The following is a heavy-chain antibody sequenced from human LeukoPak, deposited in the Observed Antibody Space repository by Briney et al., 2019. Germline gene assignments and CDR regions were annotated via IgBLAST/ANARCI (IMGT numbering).Heavy chain of an antibody. J-gene: IGHJ4*02. CDR2: IYYSGST. D-gene: IGHD2-21*01. CDR1: GGSISSSSYY. CDR3: ARHDGVNVGIGVDY. V-gene: IGHV4-39*01. Sequence: SETLSLTCTVSGGSISSSSYYWGWIRQPPGKGLEWIGSIYYSGSTYYNPSLKSRVTISVDTSKNQFSLKLSSVTAADTAVYYCARHDGVNVGIGVDYRGQGTLVTVSS.